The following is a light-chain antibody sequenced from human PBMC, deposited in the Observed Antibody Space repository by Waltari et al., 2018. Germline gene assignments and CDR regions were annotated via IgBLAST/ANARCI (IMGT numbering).Light chain of an antibody. Sequence: DIQMTQSPSSLSASVGDRVTITCRASTSISSYLNWYQQKPGKAPRLLIFTASSLESGVPSRFRGRGSGTDFTLTISSLQPEDFATYYCQQSYIIPYTFGQGTKLEIK. J-gene: IGKJ2*01. CDR3: QQSYIIPYT. CDR1: TSISSY. CDR2: TAS. V-gene: IGKV1-39*01.